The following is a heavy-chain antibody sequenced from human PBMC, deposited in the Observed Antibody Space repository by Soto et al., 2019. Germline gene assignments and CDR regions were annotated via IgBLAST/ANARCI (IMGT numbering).Heavy chain of an antibody. CDR1: GGSLSSHY. Sequence: SETLSLTCSVSGGSLSSHYWTWIRQPPGKGLEWIGYIYYSGSTNYNPSLKSRVTMSADTSRNQISLRLTSVTAADTAVYYCTRSVWGVLVNDYRAQGTPVPVSS. J-gene: IGHJ4*02. D-gene: IGHD3-16*02. CDR2: IYYSGST. CDR3: TRSVWGVLVNDY. V-gene: IGHV4-59*08.